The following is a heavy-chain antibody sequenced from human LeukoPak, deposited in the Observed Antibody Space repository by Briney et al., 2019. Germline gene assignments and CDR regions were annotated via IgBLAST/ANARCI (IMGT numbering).Heavy chain of an antibody. V-gene: IGHV3-30*02. D-gene: IGHD1-26*01. Sequence: PGGSLRLSCAASGFTFSSYGMHWVRQAPGKGLEWVAFIRYDGSNKYYADSVKGRFTISRDNSKDTLYLQMNSLRAEDTAVYYCGSGIAVDYWGQGTLVTVSS. CDR1: GFTFSSYG. J-gene: IGHJ4*02. CDR2: IRYDGSNK. CDR3: GSGIAVDY.